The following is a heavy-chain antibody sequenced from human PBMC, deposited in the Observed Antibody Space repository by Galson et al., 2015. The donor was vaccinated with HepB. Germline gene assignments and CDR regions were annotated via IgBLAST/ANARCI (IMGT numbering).Heavy chain of an antibody. V-gene: IGHV1-69*02. Sequence: SVKVSCKASGGTFSSYTISWVRQAPGQGLEWMGRIIPILGIANYAQKFQGRVTITADKSTSTAYMELSSLRSEDTAVYYCARGRVSGMVRGVGSCYFDYWGQGTLVTVSS. CDR2: IIPILGIA. D-gene: IGHD3-10*01. CDR3: ARGRVSGMVRGVGSCYFDY. J-gene: IGHJ4*02. CDR1: GGTFSSYT.